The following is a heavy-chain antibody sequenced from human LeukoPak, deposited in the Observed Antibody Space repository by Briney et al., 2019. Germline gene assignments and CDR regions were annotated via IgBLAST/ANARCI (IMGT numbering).Heavy chain of an antibody. CDR1: GFTFSNAW. CDR3: TTDPITMIVVVATAL. CDR2: IKSKTDGGTT. J-gene: IGHJ4*02. Sequence: PGGSLRLSCAASGFTFSNAWMSWVRQAPGKGLEWVGRIKSKTDGGTTDYAAPVKGRFTISRDDSKNTLYLQMNSLKTEDTAVYYCTTDPITMIVVVATALWGQGTLVTVSS. D-gene: IGHD3-22*01. V-gene: IGHV3-15*01.